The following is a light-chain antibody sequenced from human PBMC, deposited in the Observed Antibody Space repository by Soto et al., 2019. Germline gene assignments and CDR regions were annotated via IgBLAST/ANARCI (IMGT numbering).Light chain of an antibody. CDR3: QQRFSVPPT. V-gene: IGKV1-39*01. Sequence: DMHMTQSASSLSASVGDSVTIACQARRPIGSHLNWYQQKPGKAPKLLIYSTSNLQSGVPSGFSGSGYGTNFYLTISNLQTADFATYYCQQRFSVPPTFGQGTRLEIK. J-gene: IGKJ5*01. CDR1: RPIGSH. CDR2: STS.